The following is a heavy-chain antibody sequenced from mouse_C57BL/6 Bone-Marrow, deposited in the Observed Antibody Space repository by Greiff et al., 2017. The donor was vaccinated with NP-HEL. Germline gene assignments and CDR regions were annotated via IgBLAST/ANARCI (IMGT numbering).Heavy chain of an antibody. CDR1: GYTFTSYT. J-gene: IGHJ1*01. V-gene: IGHV1-4*01. Sequence: QVQLQHSGPDLARPGASAKMSCKASGYTFTSYTMHWVKQRPGQGLDWIGYINPSSGYTKYNQKFKDKATLTADKSSSTAYTPLTSLTSEDSAVSYCASHYYGSSYWYFGVWGSGTAVTVSS. CDR3: ASHYYGSSYWYFGV. CDR2: INPSSGYT. D-gene: IGHD1-1*01.